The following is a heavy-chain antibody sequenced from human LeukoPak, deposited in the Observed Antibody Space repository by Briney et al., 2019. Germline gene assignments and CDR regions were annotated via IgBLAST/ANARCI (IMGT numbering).Heavy chain of an antibody. CDR1: GGSISSSSYY. D-gene: IGHD3-10*01. J-gene: IGHJ4*02. V-gene: IGHV4-39*07. CDR3: ARVERYYYGSGSYPVIDY. Sequence: PSETLSLTCTVSGGSISSSSYYWGWIRQPPGKGLEWIGSIYYSGSTYYNPSLKSRVTISVDTSKNQFSLKLSSVTAADTAVYYCARVERYYYGSGSYPVIDYWGQGTLVTVSS. CDR2: IYYSGST.